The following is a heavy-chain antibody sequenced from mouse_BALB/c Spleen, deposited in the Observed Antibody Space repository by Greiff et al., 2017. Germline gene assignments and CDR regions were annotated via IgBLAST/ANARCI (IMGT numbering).Heavy chain of an antibody. V-gene: IGHV14-4*02. CDR2: IDPENGDT. J-gene: IGHJ3*01. D-gene: IGHD1-1*01. CDR1: GFNNKDYY. CDR3: TYDGSSPAWFAY. Sequence: EVQLQQSGAELVRSGASVKLSCTASGFNNKDYYMHWVKQRPEQGLEWIGWIDPENGDTEYAPKFQGKATMTADTSSNTAYLQLSSLTSEDTAVYYCTYDGSSPAWFAYWGQGTLVTVSA.